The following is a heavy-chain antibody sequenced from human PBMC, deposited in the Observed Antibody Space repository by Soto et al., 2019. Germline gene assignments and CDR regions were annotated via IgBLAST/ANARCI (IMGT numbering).Heavy chain of an antibody. Sequence: ASVKVSCKASGYTFTSYYMHWVRQAPGQGLEWMGIINPSGGSTSYAQKFQGRVTMTRDTSTSTVYMELSSLRSEDTAVYYCARDLKYYDFCSGYSGFEPWGQGTLVTVSS. J-gene: IGHJ5*02. CDR2: INPSGGST. CDR3: ARDLKYYDFCSGYSGFEP. D-gene: IGHD3-3*01. CDR1: GYTFTSYY. V-gene: IGHV1-46*03.